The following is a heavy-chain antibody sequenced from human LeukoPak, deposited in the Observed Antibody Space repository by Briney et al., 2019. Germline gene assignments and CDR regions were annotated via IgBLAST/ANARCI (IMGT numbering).Heavy chain of an antibody. V-gene: IGHV3-11*01. CDR2: ISSSGSTI. D-gene: IGHD6-13*01. Sequence: GGSLRLSCAASGFTFSDYYMSWIRQAPGKGLEWVSYISSSGSTIYYADSVKGRFTISRDNATNSLYLQMDSLRAEDTAVYYCAREPSSSWYGDGYFDYWGQGTLVTVSS. CDR3: AREPSSSWYGDGYFDY. CDR1: GFTFSDYY. J-gene: IGHJ4*02.